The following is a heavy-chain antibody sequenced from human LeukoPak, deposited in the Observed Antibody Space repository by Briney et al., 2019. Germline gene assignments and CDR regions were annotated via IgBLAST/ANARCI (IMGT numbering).Heavy chain of an antibody. CDR3: ARDLGSSVGVADY. J-gene: IGHJ4*02. D-gene: IGHD1-26*01. Sequence: ASVKVSCKASGYTFTGYYMHWVRQAPGQGLEWMGWINPNSGGTNYAQKFQGRVTMTRDTSISTAYMELSRLRSDDTAVYYCARDLGSSVGVADYWGQGTLVTVSS. V-gene: IGHV1-2*02. CDR2: INPNSGGT. CDR1: GYTFTGYY.